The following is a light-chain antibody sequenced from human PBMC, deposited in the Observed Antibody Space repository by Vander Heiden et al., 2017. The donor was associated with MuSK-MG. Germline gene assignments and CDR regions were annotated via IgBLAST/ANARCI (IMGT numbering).Light chain of an antibody. CDR2: DAS. V-gene: IGKV1-33*01. CDR1: QDMSKY. CDR3: QQYDNFPVT. Sequence: DIQIAQSPSSLSASVGDRVTITGQASQDMSKYLNWYKQKPGKAPKLLMYDASNLEAGVPSRFSGSGSGTDFTFTISSLQPEDIATYYCQQYDNFPVTFGQGTRLEIK. J-gene: IGKJ5*01.